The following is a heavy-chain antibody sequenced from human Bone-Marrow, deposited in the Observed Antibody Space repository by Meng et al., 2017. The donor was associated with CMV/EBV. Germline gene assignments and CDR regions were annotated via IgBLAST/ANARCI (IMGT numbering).Heavy chain of an antibody. J-gene: IGHJ4*02. CDR1: GGSFSGYY. Sequence: GSLRLSCAVYGGSFSGYYWSWIRQPPGKGLEWSGEINHSGSTNYNPSLKSRVTISVDTSKNQFSLKLSSVTAAYTTVYYCARVTHRISMIVFDYWGQGTTVTVSS. CDR2: INHSGST. D-gene: IGHD3-22*01. V-gene: IGHV4-34*01. CDR3: ARVTHRISMIVFDY.